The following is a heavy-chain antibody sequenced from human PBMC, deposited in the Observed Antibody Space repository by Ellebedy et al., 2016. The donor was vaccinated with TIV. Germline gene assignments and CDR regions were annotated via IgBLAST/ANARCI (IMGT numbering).Heavy chain of an antibody. Sequence: ASVKVSXKVSGYTLTELSMHWVRQAPGKGLEWMGGFDPEDGETIYAQKFQGRVTMTEDTSTDTAYMELSSLRSEDTAVYYCATGEYILTGSNLAYWGQGTLVTVSS. CDR1: GYTLTELS. V-gene: IGHV1-24*01. CDR3: ATGEYILTGSNLAY. CDR2: FDPEDGET. J-gene: IGHJ4*02. D-gene: IGHD3-9*01.